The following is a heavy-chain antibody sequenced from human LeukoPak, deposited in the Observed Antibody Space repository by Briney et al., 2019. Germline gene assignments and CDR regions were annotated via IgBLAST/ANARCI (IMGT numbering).Heavy chain of an antibody. Sequence: GGSLRLSCAASGFTFSGSAMHWVRQASGKGLEWVGRIRSKANSYATAYAASVKGRFTISRDDSKNTAYLQMNSLKTEDTAVYYCGSSAPRIVGASKGLSDWGQGTLVTVSS. J-gene: IGHJ4*02. CDR2: IRSKANSYAT. CDR1: GFTFSGSA. V-gene: IGHV3-73*01. CDR3: GSSAPRIVGASKGLSD. D-gene: IGHD1-26*01.